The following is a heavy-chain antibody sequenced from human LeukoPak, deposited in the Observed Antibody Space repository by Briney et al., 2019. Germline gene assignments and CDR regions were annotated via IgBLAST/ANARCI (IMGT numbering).Heavy chain of an antibody. J-gene: IGHJ4*02. CDR1: GFTFSTYS. D-gene: IGHD3-10*01. CDR3: ARLTGNYGDY. CDR2: ISSGSSYI. V-gene: IGHV3-21*01. Sequence: GGSLRLSCAASGFTFSTYSMNWVRQAPGKGLEWVSSISSGSSYIYYADSVKGRFTISRENAKNSLYLQMDSLRAEDTAVYYCARLTGNYGDYWGQGTLVTVSS.